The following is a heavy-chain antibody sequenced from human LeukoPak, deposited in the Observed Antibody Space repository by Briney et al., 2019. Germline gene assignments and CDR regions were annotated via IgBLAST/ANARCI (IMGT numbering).Heavy chain of an antibody. D-gene: IGHD4-11*01. CDR3: AGDSDYNFHF. CDR1: GFTFSSYW. V-gene: IGHV3-74*01. CDR2: INSAGSST. J-gene: IGHJ4*02. Sequence: PGGSLRLSCTASGFTFSSYWMHWVRQAPGRGLVWVSRINSAGSSTSYADSVKGRFTIFRDNAKNTLYLQMNSLRAEDTAVYYCAGDSDYNFHFWGQGTLVTVSS.